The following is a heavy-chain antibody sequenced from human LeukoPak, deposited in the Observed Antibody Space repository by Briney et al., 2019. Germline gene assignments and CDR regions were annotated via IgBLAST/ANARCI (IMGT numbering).Heavy chain of an antibody. CDR1: GGSFSGYY. Sequence: SETLSLTCAVYGGSFSGYYWSWIRQPPGKGLEWIGEINHSGSTNYNPSLKSRVTISVDTSKHQFPLKLSSVTAADTAVYYCARVYDILTGYSHFDYWGQGTLVTVSS. D-gene: IGHD3-9*01. CDR3: ARVYDILTGYSHFDY. J-gene: IGHJ4*02. V-gene: IGHV4-34*01. CDR2: INHSGST.